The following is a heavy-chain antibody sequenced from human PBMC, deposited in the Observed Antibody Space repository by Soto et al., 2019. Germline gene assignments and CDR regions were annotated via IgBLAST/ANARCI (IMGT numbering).Heavy chain of an antibody. CDR3: ARGSWDDVSGHYYMDV. CDR2: TYYKSRWFN. D-gene: IGHD5-12*01. J-gene: IGHJ6*03. V-gene: IGHV6-1*01. CDR1: VDSVSSNSAG. Sequence: SQTLSLTCAISVDSVSSNSAGWNWVRQTPSRGLEWLGRTYYKSRWFNNYAVSVKSRITINPDTSQNQFSLHLDSVTPEDTAVYFCARGSWDDVSGHYYMDVWGKGTTVTVSS.